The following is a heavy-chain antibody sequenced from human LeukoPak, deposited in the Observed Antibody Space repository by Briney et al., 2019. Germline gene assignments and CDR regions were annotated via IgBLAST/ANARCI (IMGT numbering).Heavy chain of an antibody. V-gene: IGHV3-73*01. CDR2: ITTKASNYAT. D-gene: IGHD6-19*01. CDR1: GFTFSVSD. Sequence: GGSLRLSCAASGFTFSVSDIHWVRQASGKGLEWVGRITTKASNYATAYAASVKGRFTISRDDSENTAYLQMNSLKTEDTAVYYCTTYRSGHYWGQGTLVTISS. J-gene: IGHJ4*02. CDR3: TTYRSGHY.